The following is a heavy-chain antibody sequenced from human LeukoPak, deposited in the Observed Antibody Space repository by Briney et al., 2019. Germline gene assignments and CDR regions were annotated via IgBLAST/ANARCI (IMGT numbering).Heavy chain of an antibody. J-gene: IGHJ3*02. CDR3: ARELIMTTVVTKQLGAFDI. CDR2: ISYDGSNK. V-gene: IGHV3-30*04. D-gene: IGHD4-23*01. CDR1: GVTFSSCA. Sequence: GRSLRLSCAASGVTFSSCAMHWVRQAPGKGLEWVALISYDGSNKYYADSVKGRFTISRDNSKNTLYLQMNSLRAEDTAVYYCARELIMTTVVTKQLGAFDIWGQGTMVTVSS.